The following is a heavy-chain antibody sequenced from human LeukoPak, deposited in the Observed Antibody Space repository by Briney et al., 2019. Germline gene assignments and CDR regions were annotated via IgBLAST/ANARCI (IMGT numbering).Heavy chain of an antibody. J-gene: IGHJ4*02. D-gene: IGHD3-22*01. CDR3: ARGPAVYDSSGYYYAGNY. Sequence: ASVKVSCKASGYTFTGYYMHWVRQAPGQGLEWMGRTNPNSGGTNYAQKFQGRVTMTRDTSISTAYMELSRLRSDDTAVYYCARGPAVYDSSGYYYAGNYWGQGTLVTVSS. CDR1: GYTFTGYY. CDR2: TNPNSGGT. V-gene: IGHV1-2*06.